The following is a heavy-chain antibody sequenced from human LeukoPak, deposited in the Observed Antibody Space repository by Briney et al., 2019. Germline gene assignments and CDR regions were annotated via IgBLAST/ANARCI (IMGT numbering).Heavy chain of an antibody. D-gene: IGHD3-22*01. J-gene: IGHJ4*02. Sequence: TLSLTCTVSGGSISSGDYYWSWIRQPPGKGLEWIGYIYYSGSTYYNPSLKSRVTISVDTSKNQFSLKLSSVTAADTAVYYCARRKKRSGYACWGQGTLVTVSS. CDR1: GGSISSGDYY. V-gene: IGHV4-30-4*01. CDR2: IYYSGST. CDR3: ARRKKRSGYAC.